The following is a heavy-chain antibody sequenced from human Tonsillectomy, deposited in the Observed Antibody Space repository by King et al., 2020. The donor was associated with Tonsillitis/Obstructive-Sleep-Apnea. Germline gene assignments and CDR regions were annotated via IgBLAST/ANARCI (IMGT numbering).Heavy chain of an antibody. D-gene: IGHD5-18*01. V-gene: IGHV3-11*05. J-gene: IGHJ6*03. Sequence: VQLVESGGGLVKPGGSLRLSCAASGFTFSDYYMSWIRQAPGKGLEWVSYISSSSSYTNYADSVKGRFTISRDNAKNSLYLQMNSLRAEDTAVYYCARAPDTAMVRNYYYYYMDVWGKGTTVTVSS. CDR2: ISSSSSYT. CDR3: ARAPDTAMVRNYYYYYMDV. CDR1: GFTFSDYY.